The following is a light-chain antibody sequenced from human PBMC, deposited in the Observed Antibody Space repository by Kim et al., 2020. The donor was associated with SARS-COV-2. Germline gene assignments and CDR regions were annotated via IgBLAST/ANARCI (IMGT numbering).Light chain of an antibody. CDR3: QQYNNCPYT. V-gene: IGKV3-15*01. CDR2: SAH. CDR1: QSVNSD. Sequence: SAPPGQSPSLSYRSSQSVNSDFAGYQQNPGQAPTLLIYSAHTRATGTPARFSGSGSGTEFTLPIGSLHSEDFAVYYCQQYNNCPYTFGQGTELEI. J-gene: IGKJ2*01.